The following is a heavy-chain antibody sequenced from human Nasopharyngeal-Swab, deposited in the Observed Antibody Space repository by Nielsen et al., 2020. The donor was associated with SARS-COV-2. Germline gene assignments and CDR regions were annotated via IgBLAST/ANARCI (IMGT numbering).Heavy chain of an antibody. CDR2: ISSSSTYI. D-gene: IGHD3-3*01. CDR1: GFTFSSYN. V-gene: IGHV3-21*01. J-gene: IGHJ6*02. CDR3: ARDGLDYDFWSAYFMDV. Sequence: GGSLRLSCAASGFTFSSYNMNWVRQAPGKGLEWVSSISSSSTYIYYADSVKGRFTISRDSAKNSLYLQMNSLRAEDTAVYYCARDGLDYDFWSAYFMDVWDQGTTVTVSS.